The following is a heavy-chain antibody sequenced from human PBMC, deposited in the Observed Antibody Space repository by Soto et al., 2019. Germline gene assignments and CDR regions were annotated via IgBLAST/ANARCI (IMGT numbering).Heavy chain of an antibody. CDR2: ISSSSSTI. J-gene: IGHJ3*02. D-gene: IGHD2-2*01. CDR3: ARIRGRCSSTSCPAGDAFDI. V-gene: IGHV3-48*01. Sequence: EVQLVESGGGLVQPGGSLRLSCAASGFTFSSYSMNWVRQAPGKGLEWVSYISSSSSTIYYADSVKGRFTSADSVEGRCTGEGSVEGRFTISRDNAKNSLYLQMNSLRADDTAVYYCARIRGRCSSTSCPAGDAFDIWGQGTMVTVSS. CDR1: GFTFSSYS.